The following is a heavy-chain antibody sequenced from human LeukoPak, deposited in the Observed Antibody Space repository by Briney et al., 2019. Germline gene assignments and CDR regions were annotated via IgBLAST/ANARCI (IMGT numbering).Heavy chain of an antibody. D-gene: IGHD5-18*01. CDR1: GYTFTSYY. J-gene: IGHJ6*02. V-gene: IGHV1-46*01. CDR2: INPSGGST. CDR3: ARDPYSYGPVYYYGMDV. Sequence: GASVKVSCKASGYTFTSYYMHWVRQAPGQGLEWMGIINPSGGSTSYAQEFQGRVTMTRDTSTSTVYMELSSLRSEDTAVYYCARDPYSYGPVYYYGMDVWGQGTTVTVSS.